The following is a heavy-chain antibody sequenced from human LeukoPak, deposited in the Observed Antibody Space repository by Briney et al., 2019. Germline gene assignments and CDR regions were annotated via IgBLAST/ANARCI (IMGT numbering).Heavy chain of an antibody. CDR2: INPSGGST. V-gene: IGHV1-46*01. Sequence: GASVKVSCTESGYTFTSYYMHWVRQAPGQGLEWMGIINPSGGSTSYAQKFQGRVTMTRDTSTSTVYMELSSLRSEDTAVYYCARMSDDSSGYDAFDIWGQGTMVTVSS. CDR1: GYTFTSYY. J-gene: IGHJ3*02. D-gene: IGHD3-22*01. CDR3: ARMSDDSSGYDAFDI.